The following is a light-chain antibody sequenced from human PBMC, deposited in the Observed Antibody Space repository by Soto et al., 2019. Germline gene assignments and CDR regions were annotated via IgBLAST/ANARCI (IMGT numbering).Light chain of an antibody. Sequence: QPVLTQPASVSGSPGQSITISCTGTSSDVGSYNLVSWYQQHPGKAPKLMIYEGSKRPSGVSNRFSGSKSGNTASLTISGLQAEDEADYYCCSYAGSSTPGVFGTGTKLTVL. CDR1: SSDVGSYNL. CDR3: CSYAGSSTPGV. V-gene: IGLV2-23*01. J-gene: IGLJ1*01. CDR2: EGS.